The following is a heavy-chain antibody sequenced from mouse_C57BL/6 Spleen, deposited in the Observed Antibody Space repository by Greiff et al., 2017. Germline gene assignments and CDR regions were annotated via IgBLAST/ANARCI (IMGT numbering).Heavy chain of an antibody. V-gene: IGHV1-52*01. CDR2: IDPSDSAT. J-gene: IGHJ3*01. CDR1: GYTFTSYW. Sequence: QVQLQQPGAELVRPGSSVKLSCKASGYTFTSYWMHWVKQRPIQGLEWIGNIDPSDSATHYNQKFKDKATCTVDKSSSTAYMQLSSLTSEDSAVYYCARAIDYYGAWLAYWGQGTLVTVSA. CDR3: ARAIDYYGAWLAY. D-gene: IGHD1-2*01.